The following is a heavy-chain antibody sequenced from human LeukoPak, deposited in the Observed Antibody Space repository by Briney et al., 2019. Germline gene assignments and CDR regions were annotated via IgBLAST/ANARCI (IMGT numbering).Heavy chain of an antibody. J-gene: IGHJ4*02. CDR1: GFTFSSYG. Sequence: GGSLRLSCAASGFTFSSYGMYWVRQAPGKGLEWVAVISYDGSNKYYADSVKGRFTISRDNSKNTLYLQMNSLRAEDTAVYYCAKDDIAAAAFDYWGQGTLVTVSS. CDR2: ISYDGSNK. D-gene: IGHD6-13*01. CDR3: AKDDIAAAAFDY. V-gene: IGHV3-30*18.